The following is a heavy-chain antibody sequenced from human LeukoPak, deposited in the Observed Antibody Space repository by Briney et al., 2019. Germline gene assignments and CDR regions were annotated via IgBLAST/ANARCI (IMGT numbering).Heavy chain of an antibody. Sequence: GGSLRLSCAASGFTFDDYGMSWVRQAPGKGLEWVSGINWNGGSTGYADSVKGRFTISRDNAKNSLYLQVNSLRAEDTALYHCARGRYSGYDSAFDYWGQGTLVTVSS. CDR2: INWNGGST. CDR1: GFTFDDYG. D-gene: IGHD5-12*01. J-gene: IGHJ4*02. CDR3: ARGRYSGYDSAFDY. V-gene: IGHV3-20*01.